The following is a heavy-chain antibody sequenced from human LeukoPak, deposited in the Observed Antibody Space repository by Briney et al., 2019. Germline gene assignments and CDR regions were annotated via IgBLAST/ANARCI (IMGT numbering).Heavy chain of an antibody. CDR3: ARVDIAARAFDY. V-gene: IGHV1-69*05. J-gene: IGHJ4*02. CDR2: IIPIFGTA. CDR1: GGTFSSYA. Sequence: EASVKVSCKASGGTFSSYAISWVRQAPGQGLEWMGGIIPIFGTANYAQKFQGRVTITTYESTSTAYMELSSLRSDDTAVYYCARVDIAARAFDYWGRGTLVTVSS. D-gene: IGHD6-13*01.